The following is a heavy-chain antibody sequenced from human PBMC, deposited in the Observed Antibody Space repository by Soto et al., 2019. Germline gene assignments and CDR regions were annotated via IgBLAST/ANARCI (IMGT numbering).Heavy chain of an antibody. V-gene: IGHV3-23*01. D-gene: IGHD2-2*01. J-gene: IGHJ6*02. CDR3: ARGLVVPAGIRYYYYGMDV. CDR1: GFTFSSNA. CDR2: IRGSGGNT. Sequence: GGSLRLSCAASGFTFSSNAMTWVRQAPGKGLEWVSGIRGSGGNTYYADPVKGRFTVSRDNSKNTLYLQMNSLRAEDTAVYYCARGLVVPAGIRYYYYGMDVWGQGTTVTVSS.